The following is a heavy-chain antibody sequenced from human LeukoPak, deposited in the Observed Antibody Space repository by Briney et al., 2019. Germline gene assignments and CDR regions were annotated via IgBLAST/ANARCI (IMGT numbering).Heavy chain of an antibody. CDR2: VRYDGSKK. V-gene: IGHV3-30*02. D-gene: IGHD6-13*01. J-gene: IGHJ4*02. CDR1: GFIFSSYG. CDR3: AKDPRRYSRTGGYFDY. Sequence: GGSLRLSCAASGFIFSSYGMHWVRQAPGKGLEWVAFVRYDGSKKYYADSVKGRFTISRDNSKNTLYLQMNSLRAEDTAVYYCAKDPRRYSRTGGYFDYWGQGTLVTVSS.